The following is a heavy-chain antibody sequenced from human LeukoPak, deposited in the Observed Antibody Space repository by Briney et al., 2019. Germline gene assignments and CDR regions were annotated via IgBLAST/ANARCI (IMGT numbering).Heavy chain of an antibody. CDR3: ARERVYRGSYLGASDI. CDR1: GGTFSTYA. J-gene: IGHJ3*02. D-gene: IGHD1-26*01. Sequence: SVKVSCKASGGTFSTYAISGVRQAPGQGLEWMGGIIPIFGTANYAQKFQGRVTITADESTSTAYMELSSLRSEDTAVYYCARERVYRGSYLGASDIWFQGTMVTVSS. V-gene: IGHV1-69*13. CDR2: IIPIFGTA.